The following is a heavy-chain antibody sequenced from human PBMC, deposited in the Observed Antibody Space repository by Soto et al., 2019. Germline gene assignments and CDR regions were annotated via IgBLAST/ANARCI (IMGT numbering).Heavy chain of an antibody. CDR2: IDPSDSYT. D-gene: IGHD2-8*02. CDR1: GYSFATYW. J-gene: IGHJ3*02. Sequence: EVQLVQSGAEVKKPGESLRISCKGFGYSFATYWINWVRQMPGKGLEWMGRIDPSDSYTNYSPSFQSHVTFSADKSVSTAYLQCSSLKASDTAMYYCARRLEVSGPQHDAFDIWGQGTLVTVSS. CDR3: ARRLEVSGPQHDAFDI. V-gene: IGHV5-10-1*01.